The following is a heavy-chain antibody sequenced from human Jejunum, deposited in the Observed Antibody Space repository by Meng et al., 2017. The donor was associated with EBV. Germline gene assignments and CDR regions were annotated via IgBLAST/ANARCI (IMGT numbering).Heavy chain of an antibody. CDR1: GGSINSKNW. Sequence: QVQLQESGPGLGQPSGXLSLTCPVSGGSINSKNWWHWVRQAPGKGLEWIGEIDHSGSTHYNPSLKSRVTISLGTSMNQFSLELTSPTAADTAVYYCARDSQYLARGYFDYWGQGALFNVSS. CDR3: ARDSQYLARGYFDY. V-gene: IGHV4-4*02. D-gene: IGHD2/OR15-2a*01. CDR2: IDHSGST. J-gene: IGHJ4*02.